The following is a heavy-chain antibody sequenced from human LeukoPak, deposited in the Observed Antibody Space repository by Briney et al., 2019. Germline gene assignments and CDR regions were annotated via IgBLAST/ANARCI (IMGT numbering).Heavy chain of an antibody. CDR1: GGSISSYY. J-gene: IGHJ4*03. CDR2: IYYSGST. CDR3: ARQNYGGNSQQFDY. Sequence: SETLSLTCTVSGGSISSYYWSWIRQPPGKGLEWIGYIYYSGSTNYNPSLKSRVTISVDTSKNQFSLKLSSVTAADTAVYYCARQNYGGNSQQFDYWGNGTMVSVSS. V-gene: IGHV4-59*08. D-gene: IGHD4-23*01.